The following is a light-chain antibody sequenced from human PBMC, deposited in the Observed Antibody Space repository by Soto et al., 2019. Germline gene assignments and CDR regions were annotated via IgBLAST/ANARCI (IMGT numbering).Light chain of an antibody. V-gene: IGKV1-39*01. CDR3: QQSYSTPWT. CDR2: AAS. J-gene: IGKJ1*01. CDR1: QSISSY. Sequence: DIQMTQSPSSLSASVGYRVTITFRASQSISSYLNWYQQKPGKAPKVLIYAASSLQSGVPSRFSGSGSGTDFTLTISTLQPEDFATYYCQQSYSTPWTFGQGTKADIK.